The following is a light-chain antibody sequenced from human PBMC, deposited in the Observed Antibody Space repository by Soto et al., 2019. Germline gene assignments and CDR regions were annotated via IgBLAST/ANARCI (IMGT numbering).Light chain of an antibody. CDR1: QSVSSN. V-gene: IGKV3-15*01. CDR2: GVS. Sequence: EIVMTQSPATLSVSPGERATLSCRASQSVSSNLGWYQQKPGQAPRLLIYGVSTRATGIPARFSGSGSGTEFTLTVSSLQSEDFAVYYCQQYNNWPYTFGQGTKVDIK. CDR3: QQYNNWPYT. J-gene: IGKJ2*01.